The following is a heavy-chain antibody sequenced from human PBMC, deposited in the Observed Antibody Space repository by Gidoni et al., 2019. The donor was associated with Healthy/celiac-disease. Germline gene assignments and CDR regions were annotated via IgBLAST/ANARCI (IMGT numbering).Heavy chain of an antibody. Sequence: QVQPQASGPGLVKPSQTLSLTCTVSGGSISSGDYYWSWIRQPPGKGLEWIGYIYYSGSTYYNPSLKSRVTISVDTSKNQFSLKLSSVTAADTAVYYCARDAPDFWSGGHFDYWGQGTLVTVSS. CDR1: GGSISSGDYY. J-gene: IGHJ4*02. CDR2: IYYSGST. CDR3: ARDAPDFWSGGHFDY. D-gene: IGHD3-3*01. V-gene: IGHV4-30-4*01.